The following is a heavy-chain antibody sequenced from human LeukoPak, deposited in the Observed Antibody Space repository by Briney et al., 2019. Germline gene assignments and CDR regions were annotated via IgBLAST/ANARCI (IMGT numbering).Heavy chain of an antibody. V-gene: IGHV1-58*01. CDR3: AAESTNYGMDV. CDR1: GFTFTSSA. CDR2: IVVGSGNT. Sequence: VASVKVSCKASGFTFTSSAVQWVRQARGQRLEWIGWIVVGSGNTNYARKFQERVTITRDMSTSTAYMELSSLRSEDTAVYYCAAESTNYGMDVWGQGTTVTVSS. J-gene: IGHJ6*02.